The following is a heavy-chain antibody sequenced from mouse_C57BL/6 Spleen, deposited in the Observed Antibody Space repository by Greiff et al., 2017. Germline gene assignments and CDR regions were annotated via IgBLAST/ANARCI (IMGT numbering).Heavy chain of an antibody. J-gene: IGHJ2*01. CDR1: GYTFTSYW. CDR2: IDPSDSYT. CDR3: ARSYPGNYFDY. D-gene: IGHD1-1*01. Sequence: QVQLQQPGAELVKPGASVKLSCKASGYTFTSYWMQWVKQRPGQGLEWIGEIDPSDSYTNYNQKFKGKATLTVDTSSSTAYMQLSSLTSEDSAVYYCARSYPGNYFDYWGQGTTLTVSS. V-gene: IGHV1-50*01.